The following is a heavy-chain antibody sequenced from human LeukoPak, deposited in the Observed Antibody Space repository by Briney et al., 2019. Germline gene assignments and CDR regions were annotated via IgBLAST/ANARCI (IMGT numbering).Heavy chain of an antibody. CDR1: GGSISSYY. V-gene: IGHV4-4*07. CDR3: AKYDEAYNWFDP. D-gene: IGHD1-1*01. Sequence: NPSETLSLTCTVSGGSISSYYWSWIRQPAGKGLEWIGRIYSSGSTHYNPSLKSRVTMSVDTSKNQFSLKLNSVTAADTAVYYCAKYDEAYNWFDPWGQGTLVTVSS. CDR2: IYSSGST. J-gene: IGHJ5*02.